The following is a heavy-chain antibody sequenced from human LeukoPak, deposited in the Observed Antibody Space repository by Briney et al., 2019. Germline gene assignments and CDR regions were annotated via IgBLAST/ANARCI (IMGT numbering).Heavy chain of an antibody. V-gene: IGHV3-43*02. Sequence: GGSLRLSCATSGFTFDAYGIHWVRQAPGKGLEWLSLISGDDTSTFYADSVKGRFTISRDNSRSPLYLQMDSLRTEDTALYYCAKDILRISAPGTRGFDSWGQGTLVTVSS. CDR3: AKDILRISAPGTRGFDS. CDR1: GFTFDAYG. J-gene: IGHJ4*02. CDR2: ISGDDTST. D-gene: IGHD6-13*01.